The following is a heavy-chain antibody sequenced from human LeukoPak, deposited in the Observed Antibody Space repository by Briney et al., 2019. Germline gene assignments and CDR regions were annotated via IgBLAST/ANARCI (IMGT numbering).Heavy chain of an antibody. V-gene: IGHV4-59*01. J-gene: IGHJ4*02. Sequence: SETLSLTCTVSGGSINSYYWSWIRQPPGKGLEWIGYIYYSGSTNYNPSLKSRVTISVDTSKNQFSLKLSSVTAADTAVYYCAREYCSSTSCSPPDYWGQGTLVTVSS. CDR2: IYYSGST. CDR1: GGSINSYY. D-gene: IGHD2-2*01. CDR3: AREYCSSTSCSPPDY.